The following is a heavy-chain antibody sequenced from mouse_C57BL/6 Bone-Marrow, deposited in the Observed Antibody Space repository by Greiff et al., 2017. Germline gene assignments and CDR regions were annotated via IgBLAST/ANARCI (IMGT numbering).Heavy chain of an antibody. CDR2: IDPEDGET. V-gene: IGHV14-2*01. Sequence: DVQLQESGAELVKPGASVTLSCTASGFNIQDYYMHWVKQRTEQGLEWIGRIDPEDGETKYAPKFQGKATITADTSSNTAYLQLSSLTSEDTAVYYCAKDYGSRVEFDYWGQGTTLTVSS. D-gene: IGHD1-1*01. CDR1: GFNIQDYY. J-gene: IGHJ2*01. CDR3: AKDYGSRVEFDY.